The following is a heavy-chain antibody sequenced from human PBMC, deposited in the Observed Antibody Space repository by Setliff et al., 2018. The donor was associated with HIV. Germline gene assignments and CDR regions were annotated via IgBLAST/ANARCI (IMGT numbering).Heavy chain of an antibody. CDR2: MKSKSDGGAV. D-gene: IGHD3-22*01. J-gene: IGHJ4*02. V-gene: IGHV3-15*06. CDR1: GFTFRNAW. CDR3: TTYSSVYYHSDC. Sequence: GGSLRLSCAASGFTFRNAWMSWVRQAPGKGLEWVGRMKSKSDGGAVHYAAPVKGRFTISRDDSQDTLYLEMNSLTNEDTATYYCTTYSSVYYHSDCWGQGTLVTVSS.